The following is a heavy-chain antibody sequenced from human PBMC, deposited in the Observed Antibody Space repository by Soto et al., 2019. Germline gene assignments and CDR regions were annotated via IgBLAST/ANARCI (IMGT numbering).Heavy chain of an antibody. J-gene: IGHJ4*02. Sequence: PSETLSLTCTVSGDSISSYYWTWIRQPPGKGLEYIGYIYYSGRTYYNPSLKSRVTISVDTSKNQFSLKLSSVTAADTAVYYCERGNLGITKTGNWYDFDYWGQGTLLTGS. CDR3: ERGNLGITKTGNWYDFDY. V-gene: IGHV4-59*01. CDR2: IYYSGRT. D-gene: IGHD1-20*01. CDR1: GDSISSYY.